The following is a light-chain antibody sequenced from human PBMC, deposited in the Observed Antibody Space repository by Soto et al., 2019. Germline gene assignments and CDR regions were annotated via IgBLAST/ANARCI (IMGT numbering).Light chain of an antibody. CDR2: GAS. J-gene: IGKJ1*01. CDR1: QSVSSSY. Sequence: EIMLTQSPGTLSLAPGERATLSCRASQSVSSSYLAWYQQKPGQAPRLLIYGASSRATGIPDRFSGSGSGTDFHLTISRLEPEDFAVYYCQQYGSSGTFGQGTKVDIK. V-gene: IGKV3-20*01. CDR3: QQYGSSGT.